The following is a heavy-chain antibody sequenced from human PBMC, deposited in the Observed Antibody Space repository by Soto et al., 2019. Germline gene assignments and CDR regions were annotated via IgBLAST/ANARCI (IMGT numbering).Heavy chain of an antibody. CDR3: ARGSGSSYFDF. V-gene: IGHV3-7*01. Sequence: GGSLRLSCAASALTFRNNWMSWVRQAPGKGLEWVANINQDGSEKSYVDSVKGRFTISRDRAKNSVYLHLSSLRAGDTAVYFCARGSGSSYFDFWGQGTLVTVSS. CDR2: INQDGSEK. CDR1: ALTFRNNW. D-gene: IGHD3-10*01. J-gene: IGHJ4*02.